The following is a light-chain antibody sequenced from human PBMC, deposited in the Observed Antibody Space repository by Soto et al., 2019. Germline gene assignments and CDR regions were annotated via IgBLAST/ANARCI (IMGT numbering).Light chain of an antibody. CDR3: QHYSNWPPT. CDR1: QNVHSN. Sequence: EVVMTQSPATLSVSPGERATLSCRASQNVHSNIAWYQQKPGQAPSLLISYASTRAPGIPARFSGSGSGTEFPLTISSLQSEDFGVYYCQHYSNWPPTFGPGTKVEIK. J-gene: IGKJ3*01. V-gene: IGKV3-15*01. CDR2: YAS.